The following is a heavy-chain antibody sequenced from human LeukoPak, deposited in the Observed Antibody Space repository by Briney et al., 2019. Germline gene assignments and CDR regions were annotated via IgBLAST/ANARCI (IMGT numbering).Heavy chain of an antibody. Sequence: PSETLSLTCAVYGGSFSGYYWSWIRQPPGKGLEWIGEINHSGSTNYNPSLKSRVTISVDTSKNQFSLKLSSVTAADTAVYYCARRRTYYYDSSGYPNDAFDIWGQGTMVTVSS. J-gene: IGHJ3*02. CDR2: INHSGST. CDR3: ARRRTYYYDSSGYPNDAFDI. D-gene: IGHD3-22*01. V-gene: IGHV4-34*01. CDR1: GGSFSGYY.